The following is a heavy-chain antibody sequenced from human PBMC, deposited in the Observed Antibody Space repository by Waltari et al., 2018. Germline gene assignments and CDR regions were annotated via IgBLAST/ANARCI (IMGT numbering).Heavy chain of an antibody. Sequence: EAQLVESGGGLVKPGGSVSRRWAASGCGYTNAWTYWVPQAPGKGLEWVGRVKSRSDGGATEYAAPVKGRFTISRDDSKDTLFLEINSLKTEDTAVYYCSTSLQQLAQFYYALDVWGQGTTVTVSS. V-gene: IGHV3-15*05. CDR1: GCGYTNAW. CDR3: STSLQQLAQFYYALDV. J-gene: IGHJ6*02. D-gene: IGHD4-4*01. CDR2: VKSRSDGGAT.